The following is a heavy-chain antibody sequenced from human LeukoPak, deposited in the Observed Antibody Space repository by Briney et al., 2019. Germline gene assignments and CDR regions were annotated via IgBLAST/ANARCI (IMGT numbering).Heavy chain of an antibody. V-gene: IGHV3-11*04. CDR2: ISSSGSTI. CDR1: GFTFSDYY. CDR3: AREPNLPGSGPRLPYYFDY. J-gene: IGHJ4*02. Sequence: GGSLRLSCAASGFTFSDYYMSWIRQAPGKGLEWVSYISSSGSTIYYADSVKGRFTISRDNAKNSLYLQMNSLRAEDTAVYYCAREPNLPGSGPRLPYYFDYWGQGTLVTVSS. D-gene: IGHD3-3*01.